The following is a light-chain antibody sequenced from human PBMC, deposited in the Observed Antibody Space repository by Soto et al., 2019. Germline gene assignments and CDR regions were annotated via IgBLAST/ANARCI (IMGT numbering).Light chain of an antibody. V-gene: IGKV3-11*01. CDR2: DST. CDR1: QSIHTS. J-gene: IGKJ5*01. Sequence: VLSQSPATLSLSPGERATLSCRASQSIHTSLAWYQQKSGKPPRLVIYDSTLRANGVPDRFGGSRSGTEFTITINSLEPEDFAVYYCQQRNVWPPITFGQGTRLEIK. CDR3: QQRNVWPPIT.